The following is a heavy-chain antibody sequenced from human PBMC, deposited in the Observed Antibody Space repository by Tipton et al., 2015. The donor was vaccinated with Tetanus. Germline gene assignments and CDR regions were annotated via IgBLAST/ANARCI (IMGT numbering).Heavy chain of an antibody. V-gene: IGHV4-39*02. CDR1: ADFATIGSYY. CDR3: ARLREIVSRSGWAFDY. CDR2: ISYTGRT. J-gene: IGHJ4*02. Sequence: LRLSCTVSADFATIGSYYWAWIRQPPGKGLEWIGSISYTGRTYYSPSLKSRVTMSVDTSKKDFSVRLGSVTAADTAVYYCARLREIVSRSGWAFDYWGQGTLVTVSS. D-gene: IGHD5/OR15-5a*01.